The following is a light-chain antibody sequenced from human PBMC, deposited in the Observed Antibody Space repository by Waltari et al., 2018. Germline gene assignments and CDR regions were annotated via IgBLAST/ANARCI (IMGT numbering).Light chain of an antibody. CDR2: DAS. J-gene: IGKJ3*01. Sequence: EIVLTQSPATLSLSPGERATLSCRASQSVSSYLAWYQQKPGQAPRLLIYDASNRATGIPARFSGSGSGTDFTLNISSLEPEDFAVYYCQQRSNWFTFGPGTKVDIK. V-gene: IGKV3-11*01. CDR1: QSVSSY. CDR3: QQRSNWFT.